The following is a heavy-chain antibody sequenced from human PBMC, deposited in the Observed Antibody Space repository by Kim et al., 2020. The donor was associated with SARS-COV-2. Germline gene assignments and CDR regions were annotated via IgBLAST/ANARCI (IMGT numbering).Heavy chain of an antibody. V-gene: IGHV3-23*01. CDR2: ISGSGGST. CDR1: GFTFSSYA. J-gene: IGHJ4*02. Sequence: GGSLRLSCAASGFTFSSYAMSWVRQAPGKGLEWVSAISGSGGSTYYADSVKGRFTISRDNSKNTLYLQMNSLRAEDTAVYYCATTRRTFITRGVDYWGQGTLVTVSS. CDR3: ATTRRTFITRGVDY. D-gene: IGHD1-1*01.